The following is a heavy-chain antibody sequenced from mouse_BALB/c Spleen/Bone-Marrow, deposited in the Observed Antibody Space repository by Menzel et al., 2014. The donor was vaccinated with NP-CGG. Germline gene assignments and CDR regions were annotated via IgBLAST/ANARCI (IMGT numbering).Heavy chain of an antibody. J-gene: IGHJ3*01. Sequence: EVMLVESGGGLVQPGGSLKLPCAASGFTFXSFGMSWVRQTPDKRLELVANINSNGGFTYYADSVKGRFTISRDNAMNTLYLQMRSLKSEDTAIYYCSRGVDYSSWFAYWGQGALVTVSA. CDR2: INSNGGFT. CDR1: GFTFXSFG. D-gene: IGHD2-4*01. CDR3: SRGVDYSSWFAY. V-gene: IGHV5-6-3*01.